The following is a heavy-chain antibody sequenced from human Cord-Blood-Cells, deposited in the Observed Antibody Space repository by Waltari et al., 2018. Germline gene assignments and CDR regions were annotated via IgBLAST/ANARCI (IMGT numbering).Heavy chain of an antibody. CDR3: ARDLRVRFFEWLFDY. CDR1: GYSISIGYY. J-gene: IGHJ4*02. CDR2: IYHSGRT. D-gene: IGHD3-3*01. Sequence: QVQLQESGPGLVKPSETLSLTCTVSGYSISIGYYWGWIRQPPGKGLEWIGSIYHSGRTDYSPSLKGRVTIAVYTCKSQFSQKLSSVTAADTDVYYCARDLRVRFFEWLFDYWGQGTLVTVSS. V-gene: IGHV4-38-2*02.